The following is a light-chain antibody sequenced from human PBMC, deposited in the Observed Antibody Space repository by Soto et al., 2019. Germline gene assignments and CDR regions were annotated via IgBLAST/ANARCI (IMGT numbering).Light chain of an antibody. Sequence: DIQMTQSPSTLSASVGDRVTITCRASQSICSWLAWYQQKPGKAPKLLIYDAASLESGVPSRFSGSGSGTEFTVTISSLQPDDFATYYCQQYNSYPWTVGQGTKVEIK. CDR3: QQYNSYPWT. J-gene: IGKJ1*01. V-gene: IGKV1-5*01. CDR1: QSICSW. CDR2: DAA.